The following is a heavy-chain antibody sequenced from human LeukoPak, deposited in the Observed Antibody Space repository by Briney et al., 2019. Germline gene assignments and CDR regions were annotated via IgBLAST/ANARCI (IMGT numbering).Heavy chain of an antibody. CDR2: ISYDGSNK. V-gene: IGHV3-30*18. J-gene: IGHJ4*02. D-gene: IGHD6-13*01. Sequence: TGGSLRLSCAASGFTFSSYGMHWVRQAPGKGLVWVAVISYDGSNKYYADSVKGRFTISRDNSKNTLYLQMNSLRAEDTAVYYCAKEPYSSSWYFDYWGQGTLVTVSS. CDR1: GFTFSSYG. CDR3: AKEPYSSSWYFDY.